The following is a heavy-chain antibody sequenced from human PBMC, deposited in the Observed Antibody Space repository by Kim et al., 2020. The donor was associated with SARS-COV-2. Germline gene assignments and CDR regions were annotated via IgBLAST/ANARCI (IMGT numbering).Heavy chain of an antibody. Sequence: GGSLRLSCAVSGVDFSDSILHWVRQAPGRGLEWVAVAAKVNTCTHHADSVKGRFTISRDTFENRLYLQMSSLTPDDTAIYYCAREGGTSGFAGYLDAWGRGTLVRVSS. CDR2: AAKVNTCT. CDR3: AREGGTSGFAGYLDA. V-gene: IGHV3-30*04. J-gene: IGHJ5*02. D-gene: IGHD6-19*01. CDR1: GVDFSDSI.